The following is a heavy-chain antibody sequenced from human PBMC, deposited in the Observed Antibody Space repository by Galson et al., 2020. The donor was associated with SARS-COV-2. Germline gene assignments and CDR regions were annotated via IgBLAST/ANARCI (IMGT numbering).Heavy chain of an antibody. V-gene: IGHV3-33*01. J-gene: IGHJ4*02. CDR1: GFTFRSYG. Sequence: GESLKISCAASGFTFRSYGMHWVRPAPGKGLEWVAVIWYDGSNKYYAASVKGRFTISRDNSKNTLYLQMNSLSAEDTAVYYRATETGYLRGGPQGTFDYWGQGVLVTVSS. CDR3: ATETGYLRGGPQGTFDY. D-gene: IGHD3-16*01. CDR2: IWYDGSNK.